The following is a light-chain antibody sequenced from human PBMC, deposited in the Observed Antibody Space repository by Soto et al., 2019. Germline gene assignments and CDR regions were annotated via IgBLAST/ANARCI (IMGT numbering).Light chain of an antibody. V-gene: IGLV1-40*01. CDR1: SSNIGAGYN. J-gene: IGLJ2*01. CDR3: QSYDSRVRVV. CDR2: GNS. Sequence: QSVLTQPPSVSGAPGQRVTISCTGSSSNIGAGYNVHWYQQLPGTAPKLLIYGNSNRPSGVPDRFSGSKSGTSASLAITGLQSQDDAYYYCQSYDSRVRVVFGGGTTLTVL.